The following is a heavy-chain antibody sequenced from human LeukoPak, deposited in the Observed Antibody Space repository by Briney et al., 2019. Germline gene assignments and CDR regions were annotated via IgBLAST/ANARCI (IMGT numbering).Heavy chain of an antibody. CDR1: GYTFTSYG. J-gene: IGHJ4*02. CDR2: ISAYNGNT. CDR3: ARSSCSWYFGDNDRFDY. Sequence: ASVKVSCKASGYTFTSYGISWVRQAPGQGLEWMGWISAYNGNTNYAQKLQGRVTMTTDTSTSTAYMELRSLRSDDTAVYYCARSSCSWYFGDNDRFDYWGQGTLVTVSS. D-gene: IGHD6-13*01. V-gene: IGHV1-18*01.